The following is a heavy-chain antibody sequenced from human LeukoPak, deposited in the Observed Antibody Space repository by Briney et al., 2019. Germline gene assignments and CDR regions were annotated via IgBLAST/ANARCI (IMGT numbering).Heavy chain of an antibody. V-gene: IGHV4-39*07. J-gene: IGHJ6*02. CDR1: GGSISSSSYY. CDR2: IYYSGST. CDR3: ARDHGTTMVRGVGSYGMDV. D-gene: IGHD3-10*01. Sequence: PSETLSLTCTVSGGSISSSSYYWGWLRQPPGKGLEWIGSIYYSGSTYYNPSLKSRVTISVDTSKNQFSLKLSSVTAADTAVYYCARDHGTTMVRGVGSYGMDVWGQGTTVTVSS.